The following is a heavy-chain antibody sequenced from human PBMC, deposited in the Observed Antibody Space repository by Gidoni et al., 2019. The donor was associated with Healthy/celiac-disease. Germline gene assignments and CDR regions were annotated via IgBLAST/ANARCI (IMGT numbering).Heavy chain of an antibody. Sequence: EVQLVESGRGLVQPGVSLSLSCAASGFTFRSYCLSWVRQAPGKGLEWVANRKQDGSEKYYVDSVKGRFNSDRDNAKNSLYLQMNSRRAEETAVYYCARDSAYSSSAADYYGMDVWGQGTTVTVSS. J-gene: IGHJ6*02. CDR1: GFTFRSYC. V-gene: IGHV3-7*01. CDR3: ARDSAYSSSAADYYGMDV. CDR2: RKQDGSEK. D-gene: IGHD6-6*01.